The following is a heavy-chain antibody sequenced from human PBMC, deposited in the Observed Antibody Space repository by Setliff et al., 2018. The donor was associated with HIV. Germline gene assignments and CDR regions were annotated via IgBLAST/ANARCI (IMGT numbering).Heavy chain of an antibody. CDR3: ARSQITYRNFDH. J-gene: IGHJ4*02. D-gene: IGHD1-20*01. CDR2: ISAYNGNT. Sequence: ASVKVSCKASGYTFTSYGISWVRQAPGQGLEWMGWISAYNGNTNYAQKLQGRVTMTTDTSTSTAYMELRSLRSEDTAVYYCARSQITYRNFDHWGQGTQVTVSS. CDR1: GYTFTSYG. V-gene: IGHV1-18*01.